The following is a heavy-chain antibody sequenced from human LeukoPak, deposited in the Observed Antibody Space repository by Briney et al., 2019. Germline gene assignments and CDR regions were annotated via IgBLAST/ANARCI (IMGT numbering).Heavy chain of an antibody. CDR2: LSGSGGST. CDR1: GFTFSNFA. D-gene: IGHD5/OR15-5a*01. CDR3: AKVAALSN. V-gene: IGHV3-23*01. J-gene: IGHJ4*02. Sequence: GSLRLSCAASGFTFSNFAMNWVRQAPGKGPEWVSGLSGSGGSTYYADSVKGRFTIPRDNSKNTLYLQMHSLRAEDTAVYYCAKVAALSNWGQGTLVTVSS.